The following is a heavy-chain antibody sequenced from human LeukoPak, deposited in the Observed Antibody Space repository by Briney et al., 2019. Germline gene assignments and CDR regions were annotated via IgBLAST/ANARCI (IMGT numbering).Heavy chain of an antibody. Sequence: SETLSLTCTVSGGSISSSSYYWGWIRQPPGKGLEWIGSIYYSGSTYYNPSLKSRVTISVDTSKNQFSLKLSSVTAADTAVYYWARDPPGGELSTTWDYWGQGTLVTVSS. V-gene: IGHV4-39*07. J-gene: IGHJ4*02. CDR2: IYYSGST. CDR3: ARDPPGGELSTTWDY. CDR1: GGSISSSSYY. D-gene: IGHD3-16*02.